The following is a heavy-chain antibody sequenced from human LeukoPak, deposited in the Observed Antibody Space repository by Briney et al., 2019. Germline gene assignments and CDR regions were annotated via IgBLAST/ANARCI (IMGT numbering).Heavy chain of an antibody. CDR2: IYYSGST. CDR3: ARRRIGSNAFDI. J-gene: IGHJ3*02. Sequence: PSETLSLTCSVSGGSISSSSYYWGWIRQPPGKGLEWIGSIYYSGSTYYNPSLKSRVTIPVDTSKNQFSLKLSSVTAADTAVYFCARRRIGSNAFDIWGQGTMVTVSS. V-gene: IGHV4-39*01. CDR1: GGSISSSSYY. D-gene: IGHD2/OR15-2a*01.